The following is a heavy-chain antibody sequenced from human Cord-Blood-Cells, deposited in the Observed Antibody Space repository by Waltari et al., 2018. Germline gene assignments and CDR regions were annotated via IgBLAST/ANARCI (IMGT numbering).Heavy chain of an antibody. D-gene: IGHD5-12*01. J-gene: IGHJ4*02. CDR2: ISYDGSNK. CDR1: GFTFSSYG. CDR3: AKLPGGYDPRFDY. V-gene: IGHV3-30*18. Sequence: QVQLVESGGGVVQPGRSLRHSCAASGFTFSSYGMHWFRPAPGKGREWVEGISYDGSNKYYADSVEGRFTISRDNSNNTVYLQMNSLRAEDTAVYYCAKLPGGYDPRFDYWGQGTLVTVSS.